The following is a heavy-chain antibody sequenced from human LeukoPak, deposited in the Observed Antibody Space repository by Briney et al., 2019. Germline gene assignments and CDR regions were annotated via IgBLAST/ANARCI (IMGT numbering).Heavy chain of an antibody. CDR2: IYHSGST. Sequence: TSGTLSLTCAVSGGSISSSNWWSWVRQPPGKGLEWIGEIYHSGSTNYNPSLKSRVTISVDKSKNQFSLKLSSVTAADTAVYYCARDGGTSGSYGGGFDYWGQGTLVTVSS. D-gene: IGHD1-26*01. J-gene: IGHJ4*02. V-gene: IGHV4-4*02. CDR3: ARDGGTSGSYGGGFDY. CDR1: GGSISSSNW.